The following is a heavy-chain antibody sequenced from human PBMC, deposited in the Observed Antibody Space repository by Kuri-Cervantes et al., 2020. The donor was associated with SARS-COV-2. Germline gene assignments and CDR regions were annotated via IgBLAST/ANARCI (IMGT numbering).Heavy chain of an antibody. CDR2: IKQRGNEK. Sequence: GGSLRLSCAASGFIFSSYWMSWVRQVPGKGLEWVANIKQRGNEKYYVDSVKGRFTISRDNAQNSLYLEMNSLRAEDTGIYYCAREEMDVWGQGTTVTVSS. J-gene: IGHJ6*02. V-gene: IGHV3-7*01. CDR1: GFIFSSYW. CDR3: AREEMDV.